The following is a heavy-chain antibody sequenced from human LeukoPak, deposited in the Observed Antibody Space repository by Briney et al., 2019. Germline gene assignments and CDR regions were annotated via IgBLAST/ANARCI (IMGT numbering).Heavy chain of an antibody. D-gene: IGHD3-3*01. CDR2: INPNSGGT. CDR1: GYTFTGYY. V-gene: IGHV1-2*02. Sequence: ASVKVSCKASGYTFTGYYMHWVRQAPGQGLEWMGWINPNSGGTNYAQKFQGRVTMTRDTSISTAYMELSRLRSDDTAVYYCARGAGITIFGVVTPNDYWGQGTLVTVSS. J-gene: IGHJ4*02. CDR3: ARGAGITIFGVVTPNDY.